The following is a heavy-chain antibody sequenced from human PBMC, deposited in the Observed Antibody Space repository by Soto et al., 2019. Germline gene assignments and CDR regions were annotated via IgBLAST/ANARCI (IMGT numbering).Heavy chain of an antibody. J-gene: IGHJ4*02. Sequence: QLQLQESGPGLVKPSETLSLTCSVSGDSISTSNYYWGWIRQPPGKGLEWIGHLFYSGGTYYNPSLKSRASISVDTSKNEFSLKLTSITAADTAIYFCARRGGGDYLFDSWGQGILVTVSS. CDR1: GDSISTSNYY. CDR3: ARRGGGDYLFDS. V-gene: IGHV4-39*01. CDR2: LFYSGGT. D-gene: IGHD4-17*01.